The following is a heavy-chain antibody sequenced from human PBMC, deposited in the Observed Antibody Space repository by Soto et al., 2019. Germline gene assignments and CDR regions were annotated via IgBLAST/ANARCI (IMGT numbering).Heavy chain of an antibody. CDR1: AYTFTSYA. D-gene: IGHD6-19*01. CDR3: ARVGGWYVPDY. CDR2: INDGNGNT. Sequence: GASVKVSCKASAYTFTSYAMHWVRQAPGQRLEWMGWINDGNGNTKYSQKFQGRVTITRDTSASTAYMELSSLRSEDTAVYYCARVGGWYVPDYWGQGHLVTVSS. J-gene: IGHJ4*02. V-gene: IGHV1-3*01.